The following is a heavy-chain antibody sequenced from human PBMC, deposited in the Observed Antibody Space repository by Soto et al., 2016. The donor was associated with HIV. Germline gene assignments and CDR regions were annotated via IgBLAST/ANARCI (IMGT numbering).Heavy chain of an antibody. CDR3: ARDLKSSHDSGSFNPIDY. CDR2: VSSKSSYT. V-gene: IGHV3-21*06. D-gene: IGHD3-10*01. Sequence: EVQLVESGGGLVQPGGSLRLSCEASGFTFSVYAMSWVRQVPGKGLEWVSLVSSKSSYTYYADSVRGRFTISRDNAKNSLYLQMNSLRAEDTAVYYCARDLKSSHDSGSFNPIDYWGHGTLVSVSS. CDR1: GFTFSVYA. J-gene: IGHJ4*01.